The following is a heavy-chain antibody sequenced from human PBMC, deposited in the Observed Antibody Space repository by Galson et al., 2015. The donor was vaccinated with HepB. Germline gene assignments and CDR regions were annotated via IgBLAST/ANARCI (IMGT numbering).Heavy chain of an antibody. D-gene: IGHD3-3*01. CDR1: GYTFTGHF. V-gene: IGHV1-2*02. CDR3: ARAGRVWSGCTDY. Sequence: SVKVSCKASGYTFTGHFIHWVRQAPGQGLEWMGWINPDSAGTNSAQKFQGRVTMTRDTSITTAYMELTRLRSDDTAVYYCARAGRVWSGCTDYWGQGTTVTVSS. J-gene: IGHJ4*03. CDR2: INPDSAGT.